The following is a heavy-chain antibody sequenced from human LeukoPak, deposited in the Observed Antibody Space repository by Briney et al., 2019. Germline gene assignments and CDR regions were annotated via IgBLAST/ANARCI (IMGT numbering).Heavy chain of an antibody. CDR2: VNLQGST. J-gene: IGHJ4*02. Sequence: SVTLSLTCGVSGGSITNTNYWTWVRHPPGKGLEWIGQVNLQGSTNYNPSLMGRDAIAVDTSENHISLQLTSVTAADTAVYYCAREGGPYRPLDYSGQGTLVTVSS. V-gene: IGHV4-4*02. CDR3: AREGGPYRPLDY. CDR1: GGSITNTNY.